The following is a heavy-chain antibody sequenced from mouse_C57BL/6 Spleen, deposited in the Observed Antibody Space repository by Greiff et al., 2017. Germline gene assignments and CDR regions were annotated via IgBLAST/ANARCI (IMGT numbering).Heavy chain of an antibody. CDR3: ARYRDYGSNDYFDY. CDR1: GYAFSSSW. V-gene: IGHV1-82*01. J-gene: IGHJ2*01. D-gene: IGHD1-1*01. CDR2: IYPGDGDT. Sequence: LVESGPELVKPGASVKISCTASGYAFSSSWMNWVKQRPGKGLEWIGRIYPGDGDTNYNGKLKGKATLTADKSSTTAYMQLRSLASEDSAVYFCARYRDYGSNDYFDYWGQGTTLTVSA.